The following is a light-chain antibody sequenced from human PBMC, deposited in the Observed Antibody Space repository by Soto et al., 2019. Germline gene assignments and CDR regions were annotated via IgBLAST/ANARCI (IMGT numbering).Light chain of an antibody. CDR2: DVS. Sequence: QSVLTQPASVSGSPGQSITISCTGTSSDVGGYNYVSWYQQHPGKAPKLMNYDVSNRPSGVSNRFSGSKSGNTASLTISGLQAEDEADYYCSSYTSSSTLPNVFGTGTKVTVL. V-gene: IGLV2-14*01. CDR1: SSDVGGYNY. CDR3: SSYTSSSTLPNV. J-gene: IGLJ1*01.